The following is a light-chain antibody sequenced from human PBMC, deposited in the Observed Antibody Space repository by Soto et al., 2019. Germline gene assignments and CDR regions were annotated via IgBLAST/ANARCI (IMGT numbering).Light chain of an antibody. V-gene: IGKV3-20*01. CDR2: GAS. CDR1: QSVSSSY. CDR3: QHGYSTPLT. J-gene: IGKJ4*01. Sequence: EIVLTQSPGTLSLSPGDRATLSCRASQSVSSSYLAWYQQKPGQAPRLLIYGASSRATGIPDRFSGSGSGTDFTLTISSLQPEDFATYFCQHGYSTPLTFGGGTKVDTK.